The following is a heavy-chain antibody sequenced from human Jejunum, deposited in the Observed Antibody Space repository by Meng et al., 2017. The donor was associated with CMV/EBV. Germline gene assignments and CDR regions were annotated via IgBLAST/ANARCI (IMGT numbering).Heavy chain of an antibody. D-gene: IGHD2-15*01. J-gene: IGHJ6*02. CDR2: ISGGGHAL. CDR3: SPSYFLVTATPHSSFLSV. Sequence: DYYMTWIRQAPGKGMEWVSYISGGGHALYYVDSVKGRFTISRDNATNSLYLPLPSLPPSPPPFSSFSPSYFLVTATPHSSFLSVWGQGTAVTVSS. V-gene: IGHV3-11*01. CDR1: DYY.